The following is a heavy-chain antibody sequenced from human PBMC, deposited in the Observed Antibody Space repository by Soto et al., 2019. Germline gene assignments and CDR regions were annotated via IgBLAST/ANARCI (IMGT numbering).Heavy chain of an antibody. J-gene: IGHJ3*02. CDR2: IYYNRST. CDR3: ARLFPRYHAFDI. D-gene: IGHD2-21*01. V-gene: IGHV4-39*07. CDR1: GSSMTSSSYF. Sequence: SETLSLTCTISGSSMTSSSYFWGFVRQPPGLGLEWIGTIYYNRSTYYSTSLKSRVTISVDTSKNQFSLKLSSVTAADTAVYYCARLFPRYHAFDIWGQGTMVTVSS.